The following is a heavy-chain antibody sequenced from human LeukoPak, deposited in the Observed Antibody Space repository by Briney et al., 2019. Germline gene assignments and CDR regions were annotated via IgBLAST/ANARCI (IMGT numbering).Heavy chain of an antibody. J-gene: IGHJ6*03. V-gene: IGHV1-2*04. Sequence: GASVKVSCKASGYTFTGYYIHWVRQAPGQGLEWMGWINPNSGGTNYAQKFQGWVTMTRDTSTSTVYMELSSLRSEDTAVYYCARGGPRASALGSTPHMDVWGKGTTVTVSS. D-gene: IGHD2-2*01. CDR1: GYTFTGYY. CDR2: INPNSGGT. CDR3: ARGGPRASALGSTPHMDV.